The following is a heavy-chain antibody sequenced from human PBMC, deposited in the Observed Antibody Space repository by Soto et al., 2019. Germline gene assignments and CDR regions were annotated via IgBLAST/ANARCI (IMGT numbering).Heavy chain of an antibody. J-gene: IGHJ6*02. D-gene: IGHD3-22*01. CDR3: SRSTAPYFYDTAGFFFGLDV. CDR1: GFTFSNYA. CDR2: MSFDETKK. Sequence: QVRLVESGGGVVQPGRSLRLSCAASGFTFSNYAMHWVRQAPGKGLEWVAVMSFDETKKYHAASVEGRFTISRDNYQYPMAPQTHSLGTRDTGPYFCSRSTAPYFYDTAGFFFGLDVWGQGTTVVVSS. V-gene: IGHV3-30*14.